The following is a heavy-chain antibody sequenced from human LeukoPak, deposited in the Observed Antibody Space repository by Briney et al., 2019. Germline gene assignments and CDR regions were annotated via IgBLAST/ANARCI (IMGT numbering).Heavy chain of an antibody. Sequence: GASVKVSCKASGYTFTSYGISWVRQAPGQGLEWMGWISAYNGNTNYAQKLQGRVTMTTDTSTSTAYMELRSLRSDDTAVYYCARVPDPPLTTMVRGVNFDYWGQGTLVTVSS. CDR1: GYTFTSYG. D-gene: IGHD3-10*01. J-gene: IGHJ4*02. CDR2: ISAYNGNT. CDR3: ARVPDPPLTTMVRGVNFDY. V-gene: IGHV1-18*01.